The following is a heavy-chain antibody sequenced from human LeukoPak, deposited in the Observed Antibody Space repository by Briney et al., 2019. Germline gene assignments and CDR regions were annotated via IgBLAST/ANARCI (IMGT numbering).Heavy chain of an antibody. Sequence: ASVKVSCKASGYTFTGYYMHWVRQAPGQGLEWMGWINPNSGGTNYAQKFQGRVTMTRDTSISTAYMELSRLRSDDTAVYYCARVGSLRLHYYYYGMDVWGQGTTVTVSS. D-gene: IGHD6-25*01. CDR3: ARVGSLRLHYYYYGMDV. CDR2: INPNSGGT. V-gene: IGHV1-2*02. CDR1: GYTFTGYY. J-gene: IGHJ6*02.